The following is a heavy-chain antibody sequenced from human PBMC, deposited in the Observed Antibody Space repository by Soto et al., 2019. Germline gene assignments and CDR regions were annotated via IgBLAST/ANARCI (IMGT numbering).Heavy chain of an antibody. J-gene: IGHJ3*02. D-gene: IGHD5-12*01. CDR2: IIPIFGTA. CDR1: GGTFSSYA. CDR3: AKGYSGYDFFAFES. V-gene: IGHV1-69*13. Sequence: SVKVSCKASGGTFSSYAISWVRQAPGQGLEWMGGIIPIFGTANYAQKFQGRVTITADESTSTAYMELSSLRSEDTAVYYCAKGYSGYDFFAFESWGQGTMVTVSS.